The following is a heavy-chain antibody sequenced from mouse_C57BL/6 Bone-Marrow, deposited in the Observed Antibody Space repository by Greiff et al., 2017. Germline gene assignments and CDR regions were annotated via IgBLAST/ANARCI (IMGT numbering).Heavy chain of an antibody. Sequence: EVKLQESGGGLVQPGGSLKFSCAASGFTFSDDWMDWVRQSPEKGLEWVAEIRNKANNHATYYAVSVKGRFTISREDSKSSVYLQMNSLRAEDTGIYYCTRLFFCGSSRYFYVWGTGTTVTVSS. J-gene: IGHJ1*03. D-gene: IGHD1-1*01. CDR1: GFTFSDDW. CDR2: IRNKANNHAT. CDR3: TRLFFCGSSRYFYV. V-gene: IGHV6-6*01.